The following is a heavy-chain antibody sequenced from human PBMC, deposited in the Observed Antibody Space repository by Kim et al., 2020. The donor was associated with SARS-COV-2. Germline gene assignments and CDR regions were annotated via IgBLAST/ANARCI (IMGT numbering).Heavy chain of an antibody. Sequence: GGSLRLSCAASGFTFSSYAMSWVRQAPGKGLEWVSAISGSGGSTYYADSVKGRFTISRDNSKNTLYLQMNSLRAEDTAVYYCAKEYYSSGYYYGDGFYYGMDVWGQGTTVTVSS. J-gene: IGHJ6*02. V-gene: IGHV3-23*01. CDR2: ISGSGGST. D-gene: IGHD3-22*01. CDR3: AKEYYSSGYYYGDGFYYGMDV. CDR1: GFTFSSYA.